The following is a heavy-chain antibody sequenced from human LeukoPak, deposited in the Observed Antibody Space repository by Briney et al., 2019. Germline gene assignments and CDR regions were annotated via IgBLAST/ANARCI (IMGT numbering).Heavy chain of an antibody. V-gene: IGHV4-59*01. Sequence: PSETLSLTCTVSGGSISSYYWSWIRQPPGEGLEWIGYIYYSGSTNYNPSLKSRVTISVDTSKNQFSLKLSSVTAADTAVYYCASVEGSIAAAGALIPSWFDPWGQGTLVTVSS. D-gene: IGHD6-13*01. CDR3: ASVEGSIAAAGALIPSWFDP. J-gene: IGHJ5*02. CDR2: IYYSGST. CDR1: GGSISSYY.